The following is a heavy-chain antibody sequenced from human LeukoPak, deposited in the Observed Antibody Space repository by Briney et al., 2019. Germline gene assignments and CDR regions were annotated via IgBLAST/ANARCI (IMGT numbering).Heavy chain of an antibody. J-gene: IGHJ4*02. Sequence: ASVKVSCKASGYTFTGYYMHWVRQAPGQGREWMGWINPNSGGTNYAQKFQGRVTMTRDTSISTAYMELSRLRSDDTAVYYCARGAPGLAAAGGFDYWGQGTLVTASS. V-gene: IGHV1-2*02. D-gene: IGHD6-13*01. CDR1: GYTFTGYY. CDR2: INPNSGGT. CDR3: ARGAPGLAAAGGFDY.